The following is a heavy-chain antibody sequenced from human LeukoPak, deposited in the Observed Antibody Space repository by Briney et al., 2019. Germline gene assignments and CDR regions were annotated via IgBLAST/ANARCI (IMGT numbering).Heavy chain of an antibody. CDR3: ARRTSPPDY. D-gene: IGHD2-2*01. V-gene: IGHV4-34*01. J-gene: IGHJ4*02. Sequence: SETLSLTCAVYGGSFSGYYWSWIRQPPGKGLEWIGEINHSGSTNYNPSLKSRVTISVDTSMNQFSLKLSSVTAADTAVYYCARRTSPPDYWGQGTLVTVSS. CDR2: INHSGST. CDR1: GGSFSGYY.